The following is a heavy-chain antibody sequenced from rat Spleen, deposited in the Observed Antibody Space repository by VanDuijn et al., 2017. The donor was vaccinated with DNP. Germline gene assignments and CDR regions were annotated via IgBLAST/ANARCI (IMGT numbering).Heavy chain of an antibody. J-gene: IGHJ2*01. V-gene: IGHV5-7*01. CDR2: ISPSGSRP. D-gene: IGHD4-6*01. CDR1: GFTFSDYY. CDR3: ARHWAGFDY. Sequence: EVQLVESGGGLVQPGRSLRLSCAASGFTFSDYYMAWVRQAPKKGLEWVAAISPSGSRPYSPDSVKGRFTISRDTAKPTLYLQMDSLRSEDTATYYCARHWAGFDYWGQGVMVTVSS.